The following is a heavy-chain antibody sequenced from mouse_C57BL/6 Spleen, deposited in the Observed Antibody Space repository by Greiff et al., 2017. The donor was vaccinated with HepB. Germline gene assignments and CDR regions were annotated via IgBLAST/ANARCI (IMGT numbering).Heavy chain of an antibody. Sequence: VQLKESEGGLVQPGSSMKLSCTASGFTFSDYYMAWVRQVPEKGLEWVANINYDGSSTYYLDSLKSRFIISRDNAKNILYLQMSSLKSEDTATYYCARDHYYGSSYGYFDVWGTGTTVTVSS. V-gene: IGHV5-16*01. CDR2: INYDGSST. J-gene: IGHJ1*03. D-gene: IGHD1-1*01. CDR1: GFTFSDYY. CDR3: ARDHYYGSSYGYFDV.